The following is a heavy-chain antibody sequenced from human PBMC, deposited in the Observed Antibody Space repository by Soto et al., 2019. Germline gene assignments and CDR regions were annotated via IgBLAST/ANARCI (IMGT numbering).Heavy chain of an antibody. V-gene: IGHV2-5*02. Sequence: QITLKESGPTLVKPTQTLTLTCTFSGFSLSTSEVGVGWIRQPPGKALEWLALIYWDDDKRYSPSLNSRLTNTKDTSKNQVFLTMTNMDPVDTATYYCAHRRPWSSNWNSGWFDPWGQGTLVTVSS. D-gene: IGHD1-20*01. J-gene: IGHJ5*02. CDR1: GFSLSTSEVG. CDR3: AHRRPWSSNWNSGWFDP. CDR2: IYWDDDK.